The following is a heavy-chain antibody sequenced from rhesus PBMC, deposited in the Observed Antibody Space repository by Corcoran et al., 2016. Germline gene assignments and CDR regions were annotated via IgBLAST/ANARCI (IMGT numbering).Heavy chain of an antibody. CDR2: IYGSGSST. V-gene: IGHV4-169*01. CDR3: ARGGGYSKFDY. D-gene: IGHD5-24*01. Sequence: QLQLQESGPGLVKPSETLSVTCAVSGGSISSSYWSWIRQAPGKGLEWIGYIYGSGSSTNSNPSLKSRVTLSVDTSKNQLSLKLSSVTAADTAVYYCARGGGYSKFDYWGQGVLVTVSS. J-gene: IGHJ4*01. CDR1: GGSISSSY.